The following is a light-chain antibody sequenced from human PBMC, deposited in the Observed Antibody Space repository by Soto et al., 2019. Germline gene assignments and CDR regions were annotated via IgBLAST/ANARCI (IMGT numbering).Light chain of an antibody. Sequence: DIQMTQSPSSLSASVGDRVTITCRASQSISSYLNWYKQKPGKAPKLLIYAASSLQSGVPSRFSGSGSGTDCTLTISSLQPEDFATYYCQQSYSTPLTFGGGTKVEIK. CDR1: QSISSY. V-gene: IGKV1-39*01. CDR3: QQSYSTPLT. CDR2: AAS. J-gene: IGKJ4*01.